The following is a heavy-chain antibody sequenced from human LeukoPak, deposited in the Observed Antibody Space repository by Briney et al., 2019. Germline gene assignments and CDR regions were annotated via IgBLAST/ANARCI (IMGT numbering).Heavy chain of an antibody. D-gene: IGHD3-10*01. J-gene: IGHJ4*02. Sequence: GGSLRLSCAASGFTFSSYSMNWVRQAPGKGLEWVAFIRYDGSNKYCADSVKGRFTISRDNSKNTLYLQMNSLRAEDTAVYYCEVRGVLNTFVDYWGQGTLVTVSS. CDR2: IRYDGSNK. CDR1: GFTFSSYS. V-gene: IGHV3-30*02. CDR3: EVRGVLNTFVDY.